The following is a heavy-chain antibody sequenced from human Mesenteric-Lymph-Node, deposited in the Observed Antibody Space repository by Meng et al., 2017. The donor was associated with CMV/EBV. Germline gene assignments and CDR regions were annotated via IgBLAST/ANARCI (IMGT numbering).Heavy chain of an antibody. CDR2: IGAHTGDT. Sequence: FTSYGISWVRQAPGQGLELLGWIGAHTGDTNYAQNLQGRVTMTTDTSASTAYMELRSLRSDDTAVYYCARADAGDYVWGSNRALDYWGQGTLVTVSS. CDR1: FTSYG. D-gene: IGHD3-16*01. J-gene: IGHJ4*02. CDR3: ARADAGDYVWGSNRALDY. V-gene: IGHV1-18*04.